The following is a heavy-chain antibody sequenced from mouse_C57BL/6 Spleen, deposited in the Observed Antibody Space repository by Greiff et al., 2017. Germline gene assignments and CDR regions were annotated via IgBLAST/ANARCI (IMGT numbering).Heavy chain of an antibody. CDR2: IRNKANGYTT. CDR3: ARYRGTGYYFDY. CDR1: GFTFTDYY. J-gene: IGHJ2*01. Sequence: EVKLQESGGGLVQPGGSLSLSCAASGFTFTDYYMSWVRQPPGKALEWLGFIRNKANGYTTEFSASVKGRFTISRDNSQNILYLQMNALRAEDSATYYCARYRGTGYYFDYWGQGTTLTVSS. D-gene: IGHD3-3*01. V-gene: IGHV7-3*01.